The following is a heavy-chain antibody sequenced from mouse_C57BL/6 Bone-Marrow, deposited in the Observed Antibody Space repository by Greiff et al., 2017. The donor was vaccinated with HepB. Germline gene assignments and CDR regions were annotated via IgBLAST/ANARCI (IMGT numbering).Heavy chain of an antibody. CDR1: GFSINSDCY. CDR2: TFYSGIT. J-gene: IGHJ1*03. Sequence: EVQLQESGPSLVRPSQTLSLTCTVTGFSINSDCYWIWIRQFPGNKLEYIRYTFYSGITYYNPSLESRTYITRSTSKNQFSLKLSSVTTEDTATYYCARDRYGNPWYFDVWGTGTTVTVSS. V-gene: IGHV3-3*01. D-gene: IGHD2-1*01. CDR3: ARDRYGNPWYFDV.